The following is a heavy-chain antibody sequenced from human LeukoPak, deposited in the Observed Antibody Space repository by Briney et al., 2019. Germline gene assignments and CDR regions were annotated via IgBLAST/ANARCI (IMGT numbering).Heavy chain of an antibody. D-gene: IGHD3-10*01. CDR3: AREGSSSQYYYYYMDV. J-gene: IGHJ6*03. V-gene: IGHV1-69*13. Sequence: ASVKVSCKASGGTFSSYAISWVRQAPGQGLEWMGGIIPIFGTANYAQKFQGRVTITADESTSTAYMELSSLRSEDTAVYYCAREGSSSQYYYYYMDVWGKGTTVTVSS. CDR2: IIPIFGTA. CDR1: GGTFSSYA.